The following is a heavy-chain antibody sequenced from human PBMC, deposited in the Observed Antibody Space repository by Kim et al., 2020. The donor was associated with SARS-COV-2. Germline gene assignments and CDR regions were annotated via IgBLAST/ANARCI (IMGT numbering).Heavy chain of an antibody. D-gene: IGHD6-19*01. J-gene: IGHJ6*02. CDR3: ARDLDSSGWHTPWDV. V-gene: IGHV3-48*02. Sequence: GGSLRLSCAASGFTFSSYSMNWVRQAPGKGLEWVSYISSSSSTIYYADSVKGRFTISRDNAKNSLYLQMNSLRDEDTAVYYCARDLDSSGWHTPWDVWGQGTTVTVSS. CDR1: GFTFSSYS. CDR2: ISSSSSTI.